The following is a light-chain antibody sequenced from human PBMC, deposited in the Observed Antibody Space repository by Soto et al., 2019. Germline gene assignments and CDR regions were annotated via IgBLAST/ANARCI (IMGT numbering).Light chain of an antibody. V-gene: IGLV2-14*01. CDR1: SSDVGNDNF. CDR3: TSYTTINTLFFV. CDR2: DVS. J-gene: IGLJ1*01. Sequence: QSALTQPASVSGSPGQSITISCTGTSSDVGNDNFVSWYQHHPGKAPKLISYDVSYRPSGGSHRFSGSKSGITASLTISGLQSELEADYYCTSYTTINTLFFVFGNGTKVTVL.